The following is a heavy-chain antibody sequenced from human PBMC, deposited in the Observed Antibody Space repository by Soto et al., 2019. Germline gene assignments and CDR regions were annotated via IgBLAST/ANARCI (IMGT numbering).Heavy chain of an antibody. CDR1: GFTFGDYA. Sequence: GGSLRLSCTASGFTFGDYAMSWVRQAPGKGLEWVGFIRSKGSGGTSEYAATVKGRFSISRDDSKSIAYLQMNSLKIEDTAVYYCTRGHPITPWGQGTMVTVSS. D-gene: IGHD3-10*01. V-gene: IGHV3-49*04. CDR2: IRSKGSGGTS. CDR3: TRGHPITP. J-gene: IGHJ3*01.